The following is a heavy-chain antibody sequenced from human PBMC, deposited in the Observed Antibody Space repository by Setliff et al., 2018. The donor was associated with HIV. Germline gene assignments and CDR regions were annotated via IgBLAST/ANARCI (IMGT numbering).Heavy chain of an antibody. J-gene: IGHJ4*02. CDR3: ARGGTAAVNPNFDY. D-gene: IGHD6-13*01. CDR2: ISGRGDSP. V-gene: IGHV3-23*01. Sequence: GGSLRLSCVASGFTFRTYAMTWVRQVPGKGLEWVSTISGRGDSPYFADSVKGRFTISRDNSKNTVYLQMNSLRAEDTAVYFCARGGTAAVNPNFDYWGQGMLVTVSS. CDR1: GFTFRTYA.